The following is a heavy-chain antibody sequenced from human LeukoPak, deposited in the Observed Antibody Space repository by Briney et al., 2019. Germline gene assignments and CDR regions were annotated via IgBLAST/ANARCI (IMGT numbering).Heavy chain of an antibody. CDR3: AKPPSGMVATGFDY. D-gene: IGHD5-12*01. Sequence: GGSLRLSCAASGFTFSSYAMSWVRQAPGKGLEWVSAISGSGGSAYYADSVKGRFTISRDNSKNTLYLQMNSLRAEDTAVYYCAKPPSGMVATGFDYWGQGTLVTVSS. CDR2: ISGSGGSA. CDR1: GFTFSSYA. V-gene: IGHV3-23*01. J-gene: IGHJ4*02.